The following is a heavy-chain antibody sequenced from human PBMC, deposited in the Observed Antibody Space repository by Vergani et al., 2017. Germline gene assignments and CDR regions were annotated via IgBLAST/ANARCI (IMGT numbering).Heavy chain of an antibody. CDR1: GDSISTSSYA. J-gene: IGHJ4*02. CDR3: ARHISVVRPSSMTAFDY. CDR2: VFYGGRT. Sequence: QMQLQESGPGLVKPSETLSLSCTVPGDSISTSSYAWGWIRQPPGKTLEGIGTVFYGGRTSYNPSLKSRVTLSLDTSKKQISLHLTSVTAADTAVYYCARHISVVRPSSMTAFDYWGQGTLVTVSS. V-gene: IGHV4-39*01. D-gene: IGHD2-21*01.